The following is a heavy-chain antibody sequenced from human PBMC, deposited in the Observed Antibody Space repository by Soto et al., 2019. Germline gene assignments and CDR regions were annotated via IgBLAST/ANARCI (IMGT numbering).Heavy chain of an antibody. Sequence: ASVKVSCKTSGYTFSNYGITWVRQAPGQPLEWLGWISLYSDGTNYAHKFQGRVSMTTDTSTTTAYMELRSLSSDDTAVYYCARVVPGAEAWFGPWGQGTLVTVSS. D-gene: IGHD2-2*01. CDR3: ARVVPGAEAWFGP. CDR1: GYTFSNYG. V-gene: IGHV1-18*01. J-gene: IGHJ5*02. CDR2: ISLYSDGT.